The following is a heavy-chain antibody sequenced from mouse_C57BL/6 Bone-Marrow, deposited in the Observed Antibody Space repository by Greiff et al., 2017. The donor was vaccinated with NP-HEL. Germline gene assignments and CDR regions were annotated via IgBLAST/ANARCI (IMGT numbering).Heavy chain of an antibody. CDR2: ILPGSGNT. D-gene: IGHD1-1*01. V-gene: IGHV1-9*01. CDR1: GYTFTGNW. CDR3: ARDYYGSSYFDY. J-gene: IGHJ2*01. Sequence: QVQLQQSGAELMKPGASVKLSCKATGYTFTGNWIEWVKQRPGHGLEWIGEILPGSGNTYYNERFKGKATFTADTSSNTVYMQLSSLTTEDSAIYYCARDYYGSSYFDYWGQGTTLTVSS.